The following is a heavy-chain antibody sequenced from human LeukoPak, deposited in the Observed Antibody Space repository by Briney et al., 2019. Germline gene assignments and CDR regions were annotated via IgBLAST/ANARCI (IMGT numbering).Heavy chain of an antibody. V-gene: IGHV3-11*01. CDR3: ASDRKWLRLNHGMDL. D-gene: IGHD5-12*01. Sequence: GGSLRLSCAASGFTFSDYYMSGIRQAPGKGLEGVSYISSSGSTIYYADSVKGRFTISRDNAKNSLYLQMNSLRAEDTAVYYCASDRKWLRLNHGMDLWGQGTPVTVSS. J-gene: IGHJ6*02. CDR1: GFTFSDYY. CDR2: ISSSGSTI.